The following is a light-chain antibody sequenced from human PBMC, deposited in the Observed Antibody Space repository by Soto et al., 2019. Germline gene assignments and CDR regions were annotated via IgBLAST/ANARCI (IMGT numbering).Light chain of an antibody. V-gene: IGKV1D-12*01. CDR1: QGIGRW. J-gene: IGKJ2*01. CDR2: AAS. CDR3: QQTNGFPRT. Sequence: DIQMTQSPSSVSASVGDRVTITCRASQGIGRWLAWYQQKPGKAPKVLIYAASSLQSGVPSRFSGSGSGTDFTLTITSLQPEDFATYYCQQTNGFPRTFDQGTRVEIK.